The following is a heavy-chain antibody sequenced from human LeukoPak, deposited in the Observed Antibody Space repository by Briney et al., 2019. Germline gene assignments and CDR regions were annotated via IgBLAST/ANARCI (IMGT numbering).Heavy chain of an antibody. D-gene: IGHD6-13*01. CDR1: GYSFTNYW. V-gene: IGHV5-51*01. CDR3: ARASWQLIQPYYFDY. J-gene: IGHJ4*02. CDR2: TFPRDSDT. Sequence: GESLKISCKGSGYSFTNYWIGWVRQMPGKGLEWMGITFPRDSDTRYSPSFQGQVTISADKSISTAYLQWNSLKASDTAMYYCARASWQLIQPYYFDYWGQGTLVTVSS.